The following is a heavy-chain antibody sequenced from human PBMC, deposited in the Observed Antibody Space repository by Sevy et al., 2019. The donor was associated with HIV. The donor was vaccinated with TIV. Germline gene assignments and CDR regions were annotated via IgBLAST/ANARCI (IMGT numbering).Heavy chain of an antibody. CDR2: IYYTGSP. J-gene: IGHJ4*02. CDR3: ARQKDYNGSGSYYSPLDH. V-gene: IGHV4-39*01. Sequence: SETLSLTCTVSDDSFSGSSYYWGWIRQPPGKGLEWIGSIYYTGSPTYNPSLKSRVTISVDTSKNQFSLKLNSVTAADTAVYYCARQKDYNGSGSYYSPLDHWGQGTLVTVSS. D-gene: IGHD3-10*01. CDR1: DDSFSGSSYY.